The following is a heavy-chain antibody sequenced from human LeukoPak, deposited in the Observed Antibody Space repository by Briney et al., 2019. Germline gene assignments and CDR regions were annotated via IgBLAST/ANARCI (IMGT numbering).Heavy chain of an antibody. Sequence: ASVKVSCKASGYTFTSYDINWVRQATGQGLEWMGWMNPNSGNTGYAQKFQGRVTITRNTSISTAYMELSSLRSEDTAVYYCARRVAAAGTGPFDYWGQGTLVTVSS. V-gene: IGHV1-8*03. CDR2: MNPNSGNT. CDR1: GYTFTSYD. J-gene: IGHJ4*02. D-gene: IGHD6-13*01. CDR3: ARRVAAAGTGPFDY.